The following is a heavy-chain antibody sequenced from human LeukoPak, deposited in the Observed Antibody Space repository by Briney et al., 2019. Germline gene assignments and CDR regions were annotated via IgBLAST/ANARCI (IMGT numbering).Heavy chain of an antibody. J-gene: IGHJ4*02. D-gene: IGHD6-19*01. CDR2: IIPILGIA. CDR1: GGTFSSYA. CDR3: ARGIPHQWLTGNYFDY. V-gene: IGHV1-69*04. Sequence: GSSVKVSCKASGGTFSSYAISWVRQAPGQGLEWMGRIIPILGIANYAQKFQGRVTITADKSTSTAYMELSSLRSEDTAVYYCARGIPHQWLTGNYFDYWGQGTLVTVSS.